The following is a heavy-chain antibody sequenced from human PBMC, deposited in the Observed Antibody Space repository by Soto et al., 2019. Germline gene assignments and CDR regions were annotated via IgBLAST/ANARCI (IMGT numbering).Heavy chain of an antibody. CDR2: IFPGDSDT. CDR3: ASSVNLTRGYYDSSGYYYNYYYYYGMDV. Sequence: GESLKISCKGSGYSFTNYWIGWVRQKPGKGLEWMGTIFPGDSDTRYSPSFQGQVTISADKSTSTAYLQWSGLEASDTAMYYCASSVNLTRGYYDSSGYYYNYYYYYGMDVWGQGTTVTVSS. V-gene: IGHV5-51*01. CDR1: GYSFTNYW. D-gene: IGHD3-22*01. J-gene: IGHJ6*02.